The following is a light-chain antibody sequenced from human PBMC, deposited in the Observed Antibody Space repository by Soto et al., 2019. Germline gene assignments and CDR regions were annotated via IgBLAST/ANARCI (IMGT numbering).Light chain of an antibody. Sequence: QSVLTQPPSASGSPGQSVTISCTGTSSDDGGYNYVSWYQQHPGKAPKLMIYEVSKRPSGVPDRFSGSKSGNTASLTVSGLQAEDEADYYCSSYAGSRVFGGGTELTVL. CDR2: EVS. J-gene: IGLJ2*01. V-gene: IGLV2-8*01. CDR3: SSYAGSRV. CDR1: SSDDGGYNY.